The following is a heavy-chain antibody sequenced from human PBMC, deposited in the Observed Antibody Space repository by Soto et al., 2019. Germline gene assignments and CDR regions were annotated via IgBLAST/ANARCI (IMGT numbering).Heavy chain of an antibody. J-gene: IGHJ6*02. CDR3: ARDQYYYGSGSYFYYYYGMDV. CDR1: GYTFTGYY. V-gene: IGHV1-2*02. D-gene: IGHD3-10*01. CDR2: INPNSGGT. Sequence: GASVKVSCKASGYTFTGYYMHWLRQAPGQGLEWMGWINPNSGGTNYAQKFQGRVTMTRDTSISTAYMELSRLRSDDTAVYYCARDQYYYGSGSYFYYYYGMDVWGQGTTVTVSS.